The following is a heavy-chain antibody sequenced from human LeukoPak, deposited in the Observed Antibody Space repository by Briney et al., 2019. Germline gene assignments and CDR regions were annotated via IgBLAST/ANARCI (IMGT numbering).Heavy chain of an antibody. CDR1: GCTFSSCR. V-gene: IGHV3-48*02. CDR2: ISSSSSTI. J-gene: IGHJ4*02. D-gene: IGHD5-12*01. Sequence: GGSLRLSCAASGCTFSSCRRNWVRQAPGRGLEWVSYISSSSSTIYYADSVKGRFTISRDNAKNSLYLQMNSLRDEDTAVYYCARGGASGYDYFDYWGQGILVTVSS. CDR3: ARGGASGYDYFDY.